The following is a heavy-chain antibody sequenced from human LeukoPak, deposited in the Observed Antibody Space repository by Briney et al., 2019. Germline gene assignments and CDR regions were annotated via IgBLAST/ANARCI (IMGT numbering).Heavy chain of an antibody. J-gene: IGHJ4*02. CDR2: IYYSGST. Sequence: SGTLSLTCTVSGGSISSYYWSWIRQPPGKGLEWIGYIYYSGSTNYNPSLKSRVTISVDTSKNQFSLKLSSVTAADTAVYYCARVSGYDGTDFDYWGQGTLVTVSS. V-gene: IGHV4-59*08. CDR3: ARVSGYDGTDFDY. CDR1: GGSISSYY. D-gene: IGHD5-12*01.